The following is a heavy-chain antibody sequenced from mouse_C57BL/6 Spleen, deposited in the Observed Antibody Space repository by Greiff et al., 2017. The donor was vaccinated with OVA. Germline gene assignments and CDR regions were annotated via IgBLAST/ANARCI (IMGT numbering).Heavy chain of an antibody. CDR2: INPNNGGT. D-gene: IGHD1-2*01. Sequence: EVQLQQSGPELVKPGASVKISCKASGYTFTDYYMNWVKQSHGKSLEWIGDINPNNGGTSYNQKFKGKATLTVDKSSSTAYMELRSLTSEDSAVYYCARLTTAYYFDDWGQGTTLTVSS. CDR1: GYTFTDYY. CDR3: ARLTTAYYFDD. V-gene: IGHV1-26*01. J-gene: IGHJ2*01.